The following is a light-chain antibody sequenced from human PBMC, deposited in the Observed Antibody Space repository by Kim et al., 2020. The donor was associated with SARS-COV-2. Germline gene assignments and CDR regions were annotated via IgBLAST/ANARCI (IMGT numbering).Light chain of an antibody. CDR3: QKSNTVPST. Sequence: DIQMTQSPSSLSASVGDRVTITCRASQNISHFLAWFQHKPGEAPKLLIYAASNLQSGVPSRFSVSGSGTDFTLIISSLQPEDFATYYCQKSNTVPSTFVQRTR. J-gene: IGKJ5*01. V-gene: IGKV1-16*01. CDR1: QNISHF. CDR2: AAS.